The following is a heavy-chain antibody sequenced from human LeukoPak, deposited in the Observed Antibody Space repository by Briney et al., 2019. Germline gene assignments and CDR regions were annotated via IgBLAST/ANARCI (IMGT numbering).Heavy chain of an antibody. CDR3: ARVYYDGSGGAFDI. CDR2: ISYDGSSK. J-gene: IGHJ3*02. D-gene: IGHD3-22*01. V-gene: IGHV3-30-3*01. CDR1: GFTFSSYA. Sequence: GGSLRLSCAASGFTFSSYAMHWVRQAPGKGLEWVAVISYDGSSKYYADSVKGRFTISRDNSKNMLYLQMSSLRAGDRAVYYCARVYYDGSGGAFDIWGQGTMVTVS.